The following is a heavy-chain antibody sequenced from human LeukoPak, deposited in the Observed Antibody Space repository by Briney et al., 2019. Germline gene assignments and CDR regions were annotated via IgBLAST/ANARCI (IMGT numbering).Heavy chain of an antibody. CDR3: AELGITMIGGV. Sequence: GGSLRLSCAASGFTFSSYEMNWVRQAPGKGLEWVSYISSSGSTIYYADSVKGRFTISRDNAKNSLYLQMNSLSAEDTAVYYCAELGITMIGGVWGKGTTVTISS. J-gene: IGHJ6*04. CDR2: ISSSGSTI. CDR1: GFTFSSYE. V-gene: IGHV3-48*03. D-gene: IGHD3-10*02.